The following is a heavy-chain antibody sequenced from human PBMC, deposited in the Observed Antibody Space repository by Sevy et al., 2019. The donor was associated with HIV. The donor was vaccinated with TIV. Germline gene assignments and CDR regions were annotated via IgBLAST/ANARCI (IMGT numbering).Heavy chain of an antibody. Sequence: ASVKVSYKVSGYTLTELSMHWVRQAPGKGLEWMGGFDPEDGETIYAQKFQGRVTMTEDTSTDTAYMELSSLRSEDTAVYYCATPRHGDRHNWYFDLWGRGTLVTVSS. CDR2: FDPEDGET. J-gene: IGHJ2*01. V-gene: IGHV1-24*01. CDR3: ATPRHGDRHNWYFDL. D-gene: IGHD4-17*01. CDR1: GYTLTELS.